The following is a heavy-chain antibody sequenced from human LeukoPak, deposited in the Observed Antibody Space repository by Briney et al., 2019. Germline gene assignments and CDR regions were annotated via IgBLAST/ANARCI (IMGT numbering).Heavy chain of an antibody. CDR2: INPNSGGT. Sequence: GASVKVSCKASGYTFTGYYMHWVRQAPGQGLEWMGWINPNSGGTNYAQKFQGWVTMTRDTSISTAYMELSRLRSDDTAVYYCARGVTKLAAAFGYWGQGTLVTVSS. CDR1: GYTFTGYY. J-gene: IGHJ4*02. V-gene: IGHV1-2*04. CDR3: ARGVTKLAAAFGY. D-gene: IGHD6-13*01.